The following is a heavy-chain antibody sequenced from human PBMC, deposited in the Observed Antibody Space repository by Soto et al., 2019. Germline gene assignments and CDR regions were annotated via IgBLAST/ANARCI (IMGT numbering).Heavy chain of an antibody. Sequence: EVQLVESGGGLVKPGGSLRLSCAASGFTFSNAWMNWVRQAPGKGLEWVARIYSKTDGGTTDYAAPVKGRFTISRDDSKNTLYLQMNRLKTEDTAVYYCTTHMTTSFDWGHGTLVTVSS. J-gene: IGHJ4*01. CDR2: IYSKTDGGTT. CDR1: GFTFSNAW. D-gene: IGHD4-4*01. CDR3: TTHMTTSFD. V-gene: IGHV3-15*07.